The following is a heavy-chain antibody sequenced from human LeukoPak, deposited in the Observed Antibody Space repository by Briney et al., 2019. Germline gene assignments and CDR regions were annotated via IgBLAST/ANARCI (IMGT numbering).Heavy chain of an antibody. D-gene: IGHD3-10*01. CDR1: GFTVNSNY. J-gene: IGHJ4*02. Sequence: GGSLRLSCAASGFTVNSNYMSWVRQAPGKGLEWVSVIYSGGSTYYADSVKGRFTISRDNSKNTLYLQMNSLRAEDTAVYYCARDWPSPDGSGEYWGQGTLVTVSS. CDR3: ARDWPSPDGSGEY. V-gene: IGHV3-53*01. CDR2: IYSGGST.